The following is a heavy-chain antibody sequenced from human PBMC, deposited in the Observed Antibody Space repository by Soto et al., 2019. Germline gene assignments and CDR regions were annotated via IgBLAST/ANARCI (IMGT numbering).Heavy chain of an antibody. Sequence: PSENLSLTCTVSGGSISSYYWSWIRQPPGKGLEWIGYIYYSGSTNYNPSLKSRVTISVDTSKNQFSLKLSSVTAADTAVYYCARHDYGDYAVGGRLGAFDIWGQGTMVTVS. CDR3: ARHDYGDYAVGGRLGAFDI. CDR2: IYYSGST. D-gene: IGHD4-17*01. J-gene: IGHJ3*02. V-gene: IGHV4-59*08. CDR1: GGSISSYY.